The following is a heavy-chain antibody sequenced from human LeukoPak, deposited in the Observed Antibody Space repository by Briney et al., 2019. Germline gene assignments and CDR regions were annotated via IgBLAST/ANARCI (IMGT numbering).Heavy chain of an antibody. CDR2: NSGSGGST. CDR1: GFTFSSYA. D-gene: IGHD6-19*01. J-gene: IGHJ3*02. CDR3: AKARAGMYSSGWYSDAFDI. V-gene: IGHV3-23*01. Sequence: GGSLRLSCAASGFTFSSYAMSWVRQAPGKGLEWASANSGSGGSTYYADSVKGRFTISRDNSKNTLYLQMNSLRAEDTAVYYCAKARAGMYSSGWYSDAFDIWGQGTMVTVSS.